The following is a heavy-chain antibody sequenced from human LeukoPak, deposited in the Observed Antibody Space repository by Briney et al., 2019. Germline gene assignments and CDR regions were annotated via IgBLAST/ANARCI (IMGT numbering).Heavy chain of an antibody. V-gene: IGHV1-69*13. CDR1: GYTFTSYG. J-gene: IGHJ4*02. Sequence: RASVKVSCKASGYTFTSYGISWVRQAPGQGLEWMGGIIPIFGTANYAQKFQGRVTITADESTSTAYMELSSLRSEDTAVYYCARVERDGSSSSGNFDYWGQGTLVTVSS. CDR3: ARVERDGSSSSGNFDY. D-gene: IGHD6-6*01. CDR2: IIPIFGTA.